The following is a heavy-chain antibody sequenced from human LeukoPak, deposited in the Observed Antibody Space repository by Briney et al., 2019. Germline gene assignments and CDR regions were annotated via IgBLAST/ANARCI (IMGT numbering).Heavy chain of an antibody. CDR2: IDGGGRNT. J-gene: IGHJ4*02. Sequence: GGSLRLSCIGSGYTFSDYWIHWVRQAPGKGLVWVSRIDGGGRNTNYADSVKGRFTVSRDNAKNTVYLQMNSLSAEDTAVYYCIRDFRIADFWGQGTLVTVSS. V-gene: IGHV3-74*01. CDR3: IRDFRIADF. D-gene: IGHD1-14*01. CDR1: GYTFSDYW.